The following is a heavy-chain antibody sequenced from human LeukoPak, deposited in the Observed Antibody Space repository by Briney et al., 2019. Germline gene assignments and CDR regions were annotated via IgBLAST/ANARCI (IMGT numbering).Heavy chain of an antibody. V-gene: IGHV1-18*01. CDR2: ITTYNGDT. Sequence: GASVKVSCETSGYTFTTYPINWVRQAPGQGLEWMGWITTYNGDTNYAQNLQGRVTMTADTSTSTAYMELRSLRSEDTAVYYCARGRITMIVGNLYAFDIWGQGTMVTVSS. CDR1: GYTFTTYP. D-gene: IGHD3-22*01. J-gene: IGHJ3*02. CDR3: ARGRITMIVGNLYAFDI.